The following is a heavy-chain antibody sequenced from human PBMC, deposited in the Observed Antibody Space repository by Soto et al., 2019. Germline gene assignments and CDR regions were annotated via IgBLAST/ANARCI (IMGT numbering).Heavy chain of an antibody. CDR3: ATSSTTITICGVVTLDFDY. CDR2: ISSSSSYI. V-gene: IGHV3-21*01. J-gene: IGHJ4*02. CDR1: GFTFNTYS. Sequence: PGGSLRLSCAASGFTFNTYSMNWVRQAPGKGLEWVSSISSSSSYIYYADSMKGRFTISRDNAKKSLYLQMDSLRAEDTAVYYCATSSTTITICGVVTLDFDYWGQGTLVTVSS. D-gene: IGHD3-3*01.